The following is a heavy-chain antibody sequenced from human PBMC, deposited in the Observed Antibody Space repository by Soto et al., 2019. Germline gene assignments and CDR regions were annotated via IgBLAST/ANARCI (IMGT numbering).Heavy chain of an antibody. CDR1: GFTFSSYG. V-gene: IGHV3-33*01. CDR2: IWYDGSNK. Sequence: QVQLVESGGGVVQPGRSLRLSCAASGFTFSSYGMHWVRQAPGKGLEWVAVIWYDGSNKYYADSVKGRFTISRDNSKNTLYLQMNSLRAEDTAVYYCAREPLPHNYYGMDVWGQGTTVTVSS. J-gene: IGHJ6*02. CDR3: AREPLPHNYYGMDV.